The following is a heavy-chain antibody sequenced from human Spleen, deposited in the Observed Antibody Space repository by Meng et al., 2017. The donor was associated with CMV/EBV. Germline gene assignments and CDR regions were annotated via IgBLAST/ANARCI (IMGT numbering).Heavy chain of an antibody. J-gene: IGHJ6*02. CDR3: ARLGLYHYYAMDV. CDR2: ISSSSSYI. Sequence: GESLKISCAASGFTFSSYSMNWVRQAPGKGLEWVSSISSSSSYIYYADSVKGRFTISRDNAKNALYLHLSSLRVEDTAVYYCARLGLYHYYAMDVWGQGTTVTVSS. V-gene: IGHV3-21*01. CDR1: GFTFSSYS.